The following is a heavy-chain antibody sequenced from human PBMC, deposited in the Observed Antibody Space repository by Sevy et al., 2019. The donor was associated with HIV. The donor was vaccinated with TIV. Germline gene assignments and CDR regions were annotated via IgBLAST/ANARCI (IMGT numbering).Heavy chain of an antibody. D-gene: IGHD5-18*01. CDR1: GGSISSYY. V-gene: IGHV4-59*01. CDR2: IYYSGST. Sequence: SETLSLTCTVSGGSISSYYWSWIRQPPGKGLEWIGYIYYSGSTNYNPSLKSRVTISVDTSKNQFSLKLSSVTAADTAVYYCARDVGGYSYGFEYYYYMDVWGKGTTVTVSS. CDR3: ARDVGGYSYGFEYYYYMDV. J-gene: IGHJ6*03.